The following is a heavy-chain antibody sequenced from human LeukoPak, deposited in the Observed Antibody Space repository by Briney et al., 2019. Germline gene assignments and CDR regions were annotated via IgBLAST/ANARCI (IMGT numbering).Heavy chain of an antibody. D-gene: IGHD6-13*01. Sequence: GASVKVSCKVSGYTLTELSMHWVRQAPGKGLEWMGGFDPEDGETIYAQKFQGRVTMTEDTSTDTAYMELSSLSSEDTAVYYCATVSHSSSWPYYFDYWGQGTLVTVSS. CDR2: FDPEDGET. CDR1: GYTLTELS. CDR3: ATVSHSSSWPYYFDY. J-gene: IGHJ4*02. V-gene: IGHV1-24*01.